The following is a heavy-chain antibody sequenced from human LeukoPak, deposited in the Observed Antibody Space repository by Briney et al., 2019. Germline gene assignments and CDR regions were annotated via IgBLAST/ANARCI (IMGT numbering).Heavy chain of an antibody. CDR3: ASANDCSGGSCYGIGRDYYYYYGMDV. CDR1: GGSISSYY. Sequence: PSETLSLTCTVSGGSISSYYWSWIRQPPGKGLEWIGYIYYSGSTNYNPSLKSRVTISVDTSKNQFSLKLSSVTAADTAVYYCASANDCSGGSCYGIGRDYYYYYGMDVWGQGTTVTVSS. J-gene: IGHJ6*02. D-gene: IGHD2-15*01. V-gene: IGHV4-59*01. CDR2: IYYSGST.